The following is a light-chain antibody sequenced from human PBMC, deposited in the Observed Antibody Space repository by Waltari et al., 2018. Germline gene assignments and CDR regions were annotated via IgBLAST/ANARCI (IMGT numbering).Light chain of an antibody. Sequence: SYVLTQSPSVSVAPGETARISCGGANIGTQSVHWFQQKPGQAPVVVLSYDSKRPSGIPERFSGSKSGNTATLTLSRVEAGDEADYYCQVWNSNYDPWVFGGGTKLTVL. CDR2: YDS. V-gene: IGLV3-21*04. J-gene: IGLJ3*02. CDR3: QVWNSNYDPWV. CDR1: NIGTQS.